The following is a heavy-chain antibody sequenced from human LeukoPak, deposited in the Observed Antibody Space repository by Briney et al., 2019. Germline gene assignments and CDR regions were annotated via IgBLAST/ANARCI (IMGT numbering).Heavy chain of an antibody. D-gene: IGHD3-10*01. CDR2: IYGGGST. V-gene: IGHV3-53*01. J-gene: IGHJ4*02. CDR3: ARGRYGSGSYTDY. CDR1: GFTVSSNY. Sequence: GGSLRLSCAASGFTVSSNYMSWVRQVPGKGPEWVSVIYGGGSTYYAASVKGRFTISRDNAKNTLYLQMNSLRGEDTAVYYCARGRYGSGSYTDYWGQGTLVTVSS.